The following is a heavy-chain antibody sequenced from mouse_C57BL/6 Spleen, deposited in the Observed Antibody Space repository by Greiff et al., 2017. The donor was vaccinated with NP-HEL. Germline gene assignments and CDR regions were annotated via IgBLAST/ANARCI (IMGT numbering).Heavy chain of an antibody. Sequence: QVQLKESGPGLVQPSQSLSITCTVSGFSLTSYGVHWVRQSPGKGLEWLGVIWSGGSTDYNAAFISRLSISKDNSKSQVFFKMNSLQADDTAIYYCARKGVYYDYEDYAMDYWGQGTSVTVSS. V-gene: IGHV2-2*01. D-gene: IGHD2-4*01. CDR3: ARKGVYYDYEDYAMDY. CDR1: GFSLTSYG. J-gene: IGHJ4*01. CDR2: IWSGGST.